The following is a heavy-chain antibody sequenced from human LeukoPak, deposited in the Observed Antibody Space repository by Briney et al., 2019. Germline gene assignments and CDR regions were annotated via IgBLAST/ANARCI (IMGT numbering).Heavy chain of an antibody. Sequence: PGGSLRLSCAASGFTFSSYAMHWVRQAPGKGLEWVAVISYDGSNKYYADSVKGRFTISRDNSKNTLYLQMNSLRAEDTAVYYCAREGVDYLDYWGQGTLVTASS. V-gene: IGHV3-30-3*01. CDR1: GFTFSSYA. CDR2: ISYDGSNK. J-gene: IGHJ4*02. CDR3: AREGVDYLDY. D-gene: IGHD2-15*01.